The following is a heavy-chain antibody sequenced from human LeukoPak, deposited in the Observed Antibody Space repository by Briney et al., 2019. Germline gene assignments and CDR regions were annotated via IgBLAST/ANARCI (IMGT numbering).Heavy chain of an antibody. Sequence: HPGGSLRLSCAASAFIFSSYGVHWVRQAPGKGLEWVAFIRFDGSDEYYADSMKGRFTISRDNAKNSLYLQMNSLRAEDTAVYYCARSSSYLPAYWGQGTLVTVSS. CDR2: IRFDGSDE. D-gene: IGHD6-13*01. J-gene: IGHJ4*02. CDR3: ARSSSYLPAY. V-gene: IGHV3-30*02. CDR1: AFIFSSYG.